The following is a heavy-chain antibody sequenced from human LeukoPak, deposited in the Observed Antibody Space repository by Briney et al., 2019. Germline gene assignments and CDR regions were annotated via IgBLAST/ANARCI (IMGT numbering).Heavy chain of an antibody. J-gene: IGHJ4*02. Sequence: KTSETLSLTCSVSGGSISRYYWSWIRQAPGKGLEWIGYFHYSGNTNYNPSLSSRITMSVDTSKNQFSLRLNSVTAADTAVYYCARRAAALDYWGQGTLVTVSS. CDR3: ARRAAALDY. CDR2: FHYSGNT. D-gene: IGHD6-13*01. CDR1: GGSISRYY. V-gene: IGHV4-59*08.